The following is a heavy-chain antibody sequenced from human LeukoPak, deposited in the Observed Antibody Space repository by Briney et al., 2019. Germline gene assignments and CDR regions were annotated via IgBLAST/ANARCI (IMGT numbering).Heavy chain of an antibody. Sequence: GGSLRLPCAASGFTFSSYWMSWVRQAPGKGLEWVANIKQDGSEKYYVDSVKGRFTISRDNAKNSLYLQMNSLRAEDTAVYYCARDQMATIIGYYYYGMDVWGQGTTVTVSS. CDR2: IKQDGSEK. D-gene: IGHD5-24*01. CDR1: GFTFSSYW. CDR3: ARDQMATIIGYYYYGMDV. J-gene: IGHJ6*02. V-gene: IGHV3-7*01.